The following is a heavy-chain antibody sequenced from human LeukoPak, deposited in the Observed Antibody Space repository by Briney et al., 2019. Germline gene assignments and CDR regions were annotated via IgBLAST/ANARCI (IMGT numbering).Heavy chain of an antibody. D-gene: IGHD3-10*01. Sequence: SETLSLTCTVSGGSISSGSYYWSWIRHPAGKGLEWIGRIYTSGSTNYNPSLKSRVTISVDTSKNQFSLKLSSVTAADTAVYYCARESLGWFGGLLDYWGQGTLVTVSS. J-gene: IGHJ4*02. V-gene: IGHV4-61*02. CDR3: ARESLGWFGGLLDY. CDR2: IYTSGST. CDR1: GGSISSGSYY.